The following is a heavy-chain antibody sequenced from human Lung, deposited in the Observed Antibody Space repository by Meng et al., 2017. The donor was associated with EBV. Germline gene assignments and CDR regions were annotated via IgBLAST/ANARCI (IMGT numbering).Heavy chain of an antibody. D-gene: IGHD3-22*01. J-gene: IGHJ4*02. CDR2: TSHSGST. CDR1: GGSISRSDW. CDR3: ASSDYYRSDY. V-gene: IGHV4-4*02. Sequence: VHVQELGPGLVQPSKTLPLTCALSGGSISRSDWWIWVRQPPGKGLEWIGETSHSGSTNYSPSLKSRVTISLDKSKNQLSLKLNSVTAADTAVYYCASSDYYRSDYWGQGTLVTVSS.